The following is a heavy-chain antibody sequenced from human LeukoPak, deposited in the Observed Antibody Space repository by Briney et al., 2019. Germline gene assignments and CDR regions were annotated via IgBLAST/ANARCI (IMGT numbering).Heavy chain of an antibody. CDR2: IYYSGST. CDR1: GGSFSEYY. Sequence: SETLSLTCAVYGGSFSEYYWSWIRQPPGKGLEWIGSIYYSGSTYYNPSLKSRVTISVDTSKNQFSLKLSSVTAADTAVYYCARLMGPIVVVPAAPPGIDYWGQGTLVTVSS. V-gene: IGHV4-34*01. D-gene: IGHD2-2*01. CDR3: ARLMGPIVVVPAAPPGIDY. J-gene: IGHJ4*02.